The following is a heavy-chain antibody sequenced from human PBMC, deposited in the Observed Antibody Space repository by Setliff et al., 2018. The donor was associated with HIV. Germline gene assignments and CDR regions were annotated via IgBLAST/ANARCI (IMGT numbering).Heavy chain of an antibody. CDR1: GGSITSGSDY. CDR3: ARDLGYCSGGSCYWYY. J-gene: IGHJ4*02. Sequence: SETLSLTCTVSGGSITSGSDYWSWIRQPAGEGLEWIGHIHVSGTTNYNPSLKSRVTISLDMSKNLFSLNLTSVTAADTAVYYCARDLGYCSGGSCYWYYWGQGTLVTVSS. D-gene: IGHD2-15*01. V-gene: IGHV4-61*09. CDR2: IHVSGTT.